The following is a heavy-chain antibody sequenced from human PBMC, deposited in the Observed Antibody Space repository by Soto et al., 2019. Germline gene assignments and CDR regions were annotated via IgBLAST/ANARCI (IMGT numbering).Heavy chain of an antibody. CDR1: GYTLTELS. V-gene: IGHV1-24*01. CDR2: FDPEDGET. D-gene: IGHD5-12*01. Sequence: ASVKVSCKVSGYTLTELSMHWVRQAPGKGLEWMGGFDPEDGETIYAQKFQGRVTMTEDTSTDTAYMELSSLRSEDTAVYYCATVTGRGPKGDYDYYFDYWGQGTLVTVSS. J-gene: IGHJ4*02. CDR3: ATVTGRGPKGDYDYYFDY.